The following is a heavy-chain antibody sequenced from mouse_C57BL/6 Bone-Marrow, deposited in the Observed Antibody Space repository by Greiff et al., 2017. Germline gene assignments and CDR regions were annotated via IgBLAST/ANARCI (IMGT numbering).Heavy chain of an antibody. Sequence: VQLQQSGAALVRPGTSVKVSCTASGFAFTNYSIEWVKQRPGQGLEWIGVINPGSGGTNYDEKFKGQATLSADKSYSTVYLQLSSLTSEDSAVTFCASPYDSTCAMDYWGQGTSVTVSS. J-gene: IGHJ4*01. CDR2: INPGSGGT. V-gene: IGHV1-54*01. CDR1: GFAFTNYS. CDR3: ASPYDSTCAMDY. D-gene: IGHD2-4*01.